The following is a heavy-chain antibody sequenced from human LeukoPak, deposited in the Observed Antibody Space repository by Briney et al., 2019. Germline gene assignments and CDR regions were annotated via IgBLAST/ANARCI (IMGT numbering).Heavy chain of an antibody. D-gene: IGHD5-18*01. Sequence: SVKVSCKASGGSFSSYGISWVRQAPGQGLEWMGGIIPMLGRSNYAQKFQGRVTISTDGSTSTAYMEMSSLRSEDTAVYYCAREDHTANNWFDPWGQGTLVTVPS. CDR1: GGSFSSYG. CDR3: AREDHTANNWFDP. V-gene: IGHV1-69*05. J-gene: IGHJ5*02. CDR2: IIPMLGRS.